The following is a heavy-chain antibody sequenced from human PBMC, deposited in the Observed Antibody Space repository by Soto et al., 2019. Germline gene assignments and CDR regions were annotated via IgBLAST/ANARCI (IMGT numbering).Heavy chain of an antibody. J-gene: IGHJ6*02. V-gene: IGHV1-3*01. D-gene: IGHD6-6*01. CDR2: INAGNVNT. CDR3: ARDMGQHLVMMSYDYAMDA. CDR1: GYSFNTYA. Sequence: QVQLVQSGAEVKKPGASVKVSCKASGYSFNTYAMHWVRQAPGQRLEWLAWINAGNVNTKYSQKFQGRLTVTRDTSVSTAYMELSSLTYEDTAVYYCARDMGQHLVMMSYDYAMDAWGQVTTVTVSS.